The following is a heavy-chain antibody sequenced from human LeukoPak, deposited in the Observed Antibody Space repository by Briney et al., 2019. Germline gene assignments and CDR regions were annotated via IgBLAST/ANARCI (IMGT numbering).Heavy chain of an antibody. CDR1: GFTFSAAW. J-gene: IGHJ4*02. CDR2: ISGRSSLI. D-gene: IGHD3-22*01. Sequence: GGSLRLSCAASGFTFSAAWMNWVRQAPGKGLEWVSYISGRSSLIYYADSVKGRFTISRDNAKNSLYLQMNSLRAEDTAVYYCARDLYYYDSSGHYLFDYWGQGTLVTVSS. CDR3: ARDLYYYDSSGHYLFDY. V-gene: IGHV3-48*04.